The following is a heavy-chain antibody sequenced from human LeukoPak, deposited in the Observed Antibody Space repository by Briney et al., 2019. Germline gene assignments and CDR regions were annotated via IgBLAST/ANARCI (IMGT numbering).Heavy chain of an antibody. CDR1: GFTFRSYW. D-gene: IGHD6-19*01. CDR3: AKDFADSVAEHY. J-gene: IGHJ4*02. Sequence: GGSLRLSCAASGFTFRSYWMTWVRQYPGKGLEWVANLKQDGSETYYADSVKGRFTISRDNAKRSLYLQMNSLRAEDTAVYYCAKDFADSVAEHYWGQGTLVTVSS. V-gene: IGHV3-7*01. CDR2: LKQDGSET.